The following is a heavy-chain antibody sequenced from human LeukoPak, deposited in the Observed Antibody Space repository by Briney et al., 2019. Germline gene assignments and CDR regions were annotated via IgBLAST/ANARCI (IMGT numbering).Heavy chain of an antibody. CDR3: AKRERERISWYFFDY. CDR2: IGSSGSST. V-gene: IGHV3-23*01. J-gene: IGHJ4*02. D-gene: IGHD6-13*01. Sequence: GGSLRLSCAASGFTFSSYAMSWVRQAPGKGLEWVSAIGSSGSSTYYADSVKGRFTISRDNSKNTLSLQMNSLKAGDTAVYYCAKRERERISWYFFDYWGQGTLVTVSS. CDR1: GFTFSSYA.